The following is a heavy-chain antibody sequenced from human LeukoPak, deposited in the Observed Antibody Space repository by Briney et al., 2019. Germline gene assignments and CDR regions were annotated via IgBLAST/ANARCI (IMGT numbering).Heavy chain of an antibody. CDR3: ARLAARRRPSTGRGYYYYMDV. CDR1: GGSISSGGYY. V-gene: IGHV4-31*03. D-gene: IGHD6-6*01. Sequence: PSETPSLTCTVSGGSISSGGYYWSWIRQHPGKGLEWIGYIYYSGSTYYNPSLKSRVTISVDTSKNQFSLKLSSVTAADTAVYYCARLAARRRPSTGRGYYYYMDVWGKGTTVTVSS. J-gene: IGHJ6*03. CDR2: IYYSGST.